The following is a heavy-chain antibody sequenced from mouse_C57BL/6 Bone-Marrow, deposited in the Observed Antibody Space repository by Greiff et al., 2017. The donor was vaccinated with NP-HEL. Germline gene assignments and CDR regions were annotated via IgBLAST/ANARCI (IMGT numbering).Heavy chain of an antibody. D-gene: IGHD2-3*01. CDR2: IRSKSNNYAT. J-gene: IGHJ1*03. CDR3: VREISRWLPWYFDV. Sequence: EVMLVESGGGLVQPKGSLKLSCAASGFSFNTYAMNWVRQAPGKGLEWVARIRSKSNNYATYYADSVKDRFTISRDDSESMLYLQMNNLKTEDTAMYYCVREISRWLPWYFDVWGTGTTVTVSS. V-gene: IGHV10-1*01. CDR1: GFSFNTYA.